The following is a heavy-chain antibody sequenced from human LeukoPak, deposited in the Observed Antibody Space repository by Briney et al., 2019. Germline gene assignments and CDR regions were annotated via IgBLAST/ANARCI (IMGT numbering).Heavy chain of an antibody. D-gene: IGHD2-15*01. CDR3: ARKGYCSGGSCYSDDAFDI. V-gene: IGHV1-69*05. CDR1: GGTFSSYA. J-gene: IGHJ3*02. CDR2: IIPIFGTA. Sequence: SVKVSCKASGGTFSSYAISWVRQAPGQGLELMGRIIPIFGTANYAQKFQGRVTITTDESTSTAYMELSSLRSEDTAVYYCARKGYCSGGSCYSDDAFDIWGQGTMVTVSS.